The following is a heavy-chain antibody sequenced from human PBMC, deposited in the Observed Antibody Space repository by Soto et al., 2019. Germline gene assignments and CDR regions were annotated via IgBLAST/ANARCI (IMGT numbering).Heavy chain of an antibody. CDR3: AKSPSSGWSIFDY. CDR1: GFTFSSYV. J-gene: IGHJ4*02. D-gene: IGHD6-19*01. Sequence: GGSLRLSCAASGFTFSSYVMSWVRQAPGKGLEWVSAISGSGGSTYYADSVKGRFTISRDNSKNTLYLQMNSLRAEDTAVYYCAKSPSSGWSIFDYWGQGTLVTVSS. CDR2: ISGSGGST. V-gene: IGHV3-23*01.